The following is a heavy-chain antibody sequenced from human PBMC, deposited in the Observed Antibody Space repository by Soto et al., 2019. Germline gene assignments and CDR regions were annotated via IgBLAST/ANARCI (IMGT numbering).Heavy chain of an antibody. J-gene: IGHJ4*02. CDR2: INHSGST. CDR3: ARGQDIVVVVAATAYFDY. V-gene: IGHV4-34*01. D-gene: IGHD2-15*01. Sequence: QVQLQQWGAGLLKPSETLSLTCAVYGWSFSGYYWSWIRHPPGKGLEWIGEINHSGSTNYNPSLKSRVNISVDTAKNQFSLKLSSVTAADTAVYYCARGQDIVVVVAATAYFDYWGQGTLVTVSS. CDR1: GWSFSGYY.